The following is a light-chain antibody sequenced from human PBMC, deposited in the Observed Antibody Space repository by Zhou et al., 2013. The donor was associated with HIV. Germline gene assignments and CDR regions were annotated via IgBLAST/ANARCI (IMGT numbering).Light chain of an antibody. CDR2: AAS. J-gene: IGKJ5*01. V-gene: IGKV1-39*01. CDR3: QQSYSTSIT. Sequence: DIQMTQFPSTLPASVGDRVTITCRASQSIVNWLAWYQQKPGKAPKLLIFAASSLQSGVPSRFSGSGSGTDFTLTISSLEPEDFATYYCQQSYSTSITFGQGTRLEIK. CDR1: QSIVNW.